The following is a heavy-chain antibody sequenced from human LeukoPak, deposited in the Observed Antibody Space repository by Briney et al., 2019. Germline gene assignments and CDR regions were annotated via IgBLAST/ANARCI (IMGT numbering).Heavy chain of an antibody. CDR1: GYTFTSYG. CDR3: ARDIVGATQTGSYYYYYYGMDV. J-gene: IGHJ6*02. V-gene: IGHV1-18*01. D-gene: IGHD1-26*01. Sequence: ASVKVSCKASGYTFTSYGISWVRQAPGQGLEWMGWISAYNGNTNYAQKLQGRVTMTTDTSTSTAYMELRSLRSDDTAGYYCARDIVGATQTGSYYYYYYGMDVWGQGTTVTVSS. CDR2: ISAYNGNT.